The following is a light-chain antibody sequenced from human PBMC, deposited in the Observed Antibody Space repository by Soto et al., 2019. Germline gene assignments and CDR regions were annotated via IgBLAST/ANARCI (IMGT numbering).Light chain of an antibody. V-gene: IGKV3-20*01. J-gene: IGKJ1*01. CDR3: QQYGGSPWR. CDR1: QTVSTY. Sequence: EIALTQSPDTRSLSPGERATLSWRASQTVSTYLAWYQQKPGQAPRLLIYGASIRATDIPGRFGGHGSGTDFILSINRLEPEDSAVYYCQQYGGSPWRFGQGTKVDIK. CDR2: GAS.